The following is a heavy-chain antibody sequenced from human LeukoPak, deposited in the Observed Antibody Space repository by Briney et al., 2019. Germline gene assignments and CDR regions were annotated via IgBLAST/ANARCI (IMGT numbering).Heavy chain of an antibody. CDR1: GGSFSGYY. CDR3: ARGWGLFDY. J-gene: IGHJ4*02. Sequence: SETLSLTCAVYGGSFSGYYWSWIRQPPGKGLEWIGEINHSGSTNYNPSLKSRVTISVDSSKNQFSLKLSSVTAADTAVYYCARGWGLFDYWGQGTLVTVSS. V-gene: IGHV4-34*01. D-gene: IGHD7-27*01. CDR2: INHSGST.